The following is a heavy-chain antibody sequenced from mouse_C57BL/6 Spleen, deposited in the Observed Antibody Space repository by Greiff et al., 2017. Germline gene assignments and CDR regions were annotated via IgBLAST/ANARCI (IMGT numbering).Heavy chain of an antibody. D-gene: IGHD1-1*01. V-gene: IGHV14-4*01. CDR1: GFNIKDDY. CDR2: IDPENGDT. J-gene: IGHJ4*01. Sequence: VQLQQPGAELVRPGASVKLSCTASGFNIKDDYMHWVKQRPEQGLEWIGWIDPENGDTEYASKFQGKATITADTASNTAYLQLSSLTSEDTAVYYCTSITTVVAPYAMDYWGQGTSVTVSS. CDR3: TSITTVVAPYAMDY.